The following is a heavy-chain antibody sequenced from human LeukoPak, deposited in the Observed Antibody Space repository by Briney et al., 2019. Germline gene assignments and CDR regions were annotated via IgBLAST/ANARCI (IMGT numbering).Heavy chain of an antibody. Sequence: PSETLSLTCTVSGGSISSGDYYWSWIRQPPGKGLEWIGYIYYSGSTYYNPSLKSRVTISVDTSRNQFSLKLSSVTAADTAVYYCARALPDTAMVYDAFDIWGQGTMVTVSS. CDR3: ARALPDTAMVYDAFDI. V-gene: IGHV4-30-4*01. CDR2: IYYSGST. CDR1: GGSISSGDYY. J-gene: IGHJ3*02. D-gene: IGHD5-18*01.